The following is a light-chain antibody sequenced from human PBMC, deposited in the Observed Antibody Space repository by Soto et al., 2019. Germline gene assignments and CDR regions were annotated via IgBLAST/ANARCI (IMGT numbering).Light chain of an antibody. Sequence: IHMTQSPSTLSGSVGNRVTITCRASQTISSWLAWYQQKPGKAPKLLIYKASTLKSGVPSRFSGSGYGTEFNLTISSLQTDDFATYYCQRYNSYSEAFGQGTKVDIK. J-gene: IGKJ1*01. CDR1: QTISSW. V-gene: IGKV1-5*03. CDR3: QRYNSYSEA. CDR2: KAS.